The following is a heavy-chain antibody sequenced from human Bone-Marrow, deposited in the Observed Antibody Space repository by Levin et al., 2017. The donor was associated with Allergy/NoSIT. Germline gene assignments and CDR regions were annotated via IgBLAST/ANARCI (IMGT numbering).Heavy chain of an antibody. V-gene: IGHV1-18*01. D-gene: IGHD4-17*01. J-gene: IGHJ4*02. CDR3: ARGGHGAMTTVTTAGGSFGY. Sequence: GASVKVSCKASGYTFTSYGISWVRQAPGQGLEWMGWISAYNGNTNYAQKLQGRVTMTTDTSTSTAYMELRSLRSDDTAVYYCARGGHGAMTTVTTAGGSFGYWGQGTLVTVSS. CDR2: ISAYNGNT. CDR1: GYTFTSYG.